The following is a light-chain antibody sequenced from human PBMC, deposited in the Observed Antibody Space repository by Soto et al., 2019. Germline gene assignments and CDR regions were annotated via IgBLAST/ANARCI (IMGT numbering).Light chain of an antibody. J-gene: IGKJ4*01. CDR2: GAS. CDR1: QSASSSY. Sequence: EIVLTQSPGTLSLSPGERATLSCRASQSASSSYLAWYQQKPGQAPRLLIYGASSRATGIPDRFSGSGSATDFILTISRLEPEDFAVYYCQQYGSSPLTFGGGTKVDIK. V-gene: IGKV3-20*01. CDR3: QQYGSSPLT.